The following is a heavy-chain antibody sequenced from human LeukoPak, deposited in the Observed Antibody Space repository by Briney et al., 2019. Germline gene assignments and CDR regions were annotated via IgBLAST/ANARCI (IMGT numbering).Heavy chain of an antibody. J-gene: IGHJ3*02. CDR3: ATVIFVYSAFDI. Sequence: PGGSLRLSCSASGFPFANTWMTWVRQAPGKGLEWVGRIKSKHDGATTDYAAPGKGRFTISRDDSKNTSYLQMTSLNAEDSAVYFCATVIFVYSAFDIWGQGTVVTVSS. V-gene: IGHV3-15*01. CDR1: GFPFANTW. D-gene: IGHD3-16*02. CDR2: IKSKHDGATT.